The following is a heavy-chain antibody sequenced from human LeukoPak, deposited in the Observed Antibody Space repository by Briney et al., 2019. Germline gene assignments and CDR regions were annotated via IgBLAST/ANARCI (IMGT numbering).Heavy chain of an antibody. D-gene: IGHD1-26*01. CDR2: IYYSGST. Sequence: PPETLSLTCTVSVGSMSTYYWRWIRQPLGKGLEWIGYIYYSGSTNYNPSLKSRVTISVDTSKNQFSLKLSSVTAADTAVYYCARAPEWEPDNFDYWGQGTLVTVSS. J-gene: IGHJ4*02. V-gene: IGHV4-59*01. CDR3: ARAPEWEPDNFDY. CDR1: VGSMSTYY.